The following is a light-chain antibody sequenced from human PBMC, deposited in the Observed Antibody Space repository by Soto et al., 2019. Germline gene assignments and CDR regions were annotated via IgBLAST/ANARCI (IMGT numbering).Light chain of an antibody. CDR2: EDS. Sequence: QSALTQPASVSGSPGQSITISCTGSSSDVGGYNYVSWYQQHPGKAPKLMIYEDSNRPSGVSNRFSGSKSGNTASLTISGLQAEDEADYHCSSYTSSSTLVFGGGTKLTVL. J-gene: IGLJ2*01. V-gene: IGLV2-14*01. CDR1: SSDVGGYNY. CDR3: SSYTSSSTLV.